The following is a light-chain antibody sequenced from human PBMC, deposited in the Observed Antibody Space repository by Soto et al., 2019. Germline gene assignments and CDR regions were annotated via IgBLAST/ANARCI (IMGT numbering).Light chain of an antibody. CDR3: QSYDDSNQV. CDR1: SGNIASNY. Sequence: NFMLTQPHSVSESPGKTVTISCTRSSGNIASNYVQWYQQRPGSAPTTVIYEDDQRPSGVPDRFSGSIDSSSNSAALAISGLKPEDEADYDCQSYDDSNQVFGGVTTLTVL. J-gene: IGLJ3*02. V-gene: IGLV6-57*04. CDR2: EDD.